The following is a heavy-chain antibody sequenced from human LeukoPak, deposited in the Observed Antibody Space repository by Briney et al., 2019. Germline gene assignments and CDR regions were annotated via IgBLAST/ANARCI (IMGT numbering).Heavy chain of an antibody. J-gene: IGHJ4*02. CDR2: IIPIFGTA. V-gene: IGHV1-69*13. CDR3: ARSPDYGGTYFDY. D-gene: IGHD4-23*01. Sequence: SVKVSCKASGGTFSSYAISWVRQAPGQGLEWMGGIIPIFGTANYAQKFQGRVTITADESASTAYMELSSLRSEDTAVYYCARSPDYGGTYFDYWGQGILVTVSS. CDR1: GGTFSSYA.